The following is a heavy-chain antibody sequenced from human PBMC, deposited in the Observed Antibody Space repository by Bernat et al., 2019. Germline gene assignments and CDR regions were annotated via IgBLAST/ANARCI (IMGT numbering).Heavy chain of an antibody. V-gene: IGHV3-7*03. Sequence: EVQLVESGGGLVQPGRSLTLSCAASGFTFRSSWMRWIRQAPGKGLEWVANIKQDGTEIYYVDAVKGRFTISRDNAKNSLYLQMNSLRAEDTAVYYCVKDTDYWGQGTLVTVSS. CDR3: VKDTDY. J-gene: IGHJ4*02. CDR2: IKQDGTEI. CDR1: GFTFRSSW.